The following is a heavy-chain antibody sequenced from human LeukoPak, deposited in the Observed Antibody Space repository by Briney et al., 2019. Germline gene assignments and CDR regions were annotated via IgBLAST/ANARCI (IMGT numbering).Heavy chain of an antibody. Sequence: PSETLSVTCPVSGFSITSGYFWGWIRQSPGKRLEWIGYIYHNGDTVYNPSLNSSLRSRVTLLVEPSKNQFSLSLNSVIAADTAVFYCVRAESVGIFDVWGQGILVTVSS. V-gene: IGHV4-38-2*02. D-gene: IGHD1-26*01. CDR2: IYHNGDT. CDR1: GFSITSGYF. J-gene: IGHJ4*02. CDR3: VRAESVGIFDV.